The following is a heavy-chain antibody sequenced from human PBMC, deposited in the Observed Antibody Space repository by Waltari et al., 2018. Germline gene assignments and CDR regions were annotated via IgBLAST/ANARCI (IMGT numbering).Heavy chain of an antibody. Sequence: CAASGFTFSIYPMAWVRQAPGKGLEWVSTIPGSGRGTAYAASVKGRFTISRDKSRNTLDLQMNTLRAEDTAIYFCAKADFGDPYWYFNLWGRGTLVTVSS. CDR2: IPGSGRGT. J-gene: IGHJ2*01. CDR3: AKADFGDPYWYFNL. D-gene: IGHD4-17*01. CDR1: GFTFSIYP. V-gene: IGHV3-23*01.